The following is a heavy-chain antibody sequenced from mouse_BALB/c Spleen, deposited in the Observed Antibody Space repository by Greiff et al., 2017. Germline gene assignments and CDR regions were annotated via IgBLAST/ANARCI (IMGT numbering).Heavy chain of an antibody. D-gene: IGHD1-2*01. V-gene: IGHV1S81*02. CDR3: ASGGTATEAMDY. CDR1: GYTFTSYW. J-gene: IGHJ4*01. Sequence: QVQLQQSGAELVKPGASVKLSCKASGYTFTSYWMHWVKQRPGQGLEWIGEINPSNGRTNYNEKFKSKATLTVDKSSSTAYMQLSSLTSEDSAVYYCASGGTATEAMDYWGQGTSVTVSS. CDR2: INPSNGRT.